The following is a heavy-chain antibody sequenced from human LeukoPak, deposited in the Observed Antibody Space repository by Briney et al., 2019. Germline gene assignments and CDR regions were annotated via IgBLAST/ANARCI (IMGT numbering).Heavy chain of an antibody. CDR1: GGSFSGYY. Sequence: SETLSLTCAVYGGSFSGYYWSWIRQPPGKGLEWIGEINHSGSTNYNPSLKSRVTISVDTSKNQFSLKLSSVTAADTAVYYCARHRNYYDSSVDYWGQGTLVTVSS. V-gene: IGHV4-34*01. D-gene: IGHD3-22*01. J-gene: IGHJ4*02. CDR3: ARHRNYYDSSVDY. CDR2: INHSGST.